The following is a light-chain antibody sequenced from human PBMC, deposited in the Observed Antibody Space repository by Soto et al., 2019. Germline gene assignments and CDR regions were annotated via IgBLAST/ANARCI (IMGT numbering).Light chain of an antibody. V-gene: IGLV1-51*01. CDR3: GTWDSSLSAYV. CDR1: SSNIGNNY. J-gene: IGLJ1*01. Sequence: QSVLTQPPSVSAAPGQKVTISCSGSSSNIGNNYVSWYQQLPGTAPKLLIYDINQRPSGIPDRVSGSKSGTSATLGITGLQTGDEADYYCGTWDSSLSAYVFGTGTKLTVL. CDR2: DIN.